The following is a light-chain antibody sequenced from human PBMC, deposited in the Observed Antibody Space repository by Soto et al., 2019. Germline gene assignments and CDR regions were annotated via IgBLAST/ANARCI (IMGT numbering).Light chain of an antibody. CDR1: QSLLHSNGYNS. V-gene: IGKV2-28*01. Sequence: DIVMTQSPLSLPVTPGEPASISCRSSQSLLHSNGYNSLDWYLQKPGQSPQLLIYLCSNRASGVPDRFSGSGSCTDFTLKISRVEAEDVGVYYCMKALYPPFTFGHRTKLDIK. CDR3: MKALYPPFT. J-gene: IGKJ2*01. CDR2: LCS.